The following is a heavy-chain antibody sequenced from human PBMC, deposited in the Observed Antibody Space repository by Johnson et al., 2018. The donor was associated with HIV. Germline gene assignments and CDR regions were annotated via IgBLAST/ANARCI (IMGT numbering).Heavy chain of an antibody. CDR3: ASVVVVPAAQVNDAFDI. CDR1: GFTFSSYA. V-gene: IGHV3-30-3*01. CDR2: ISYDGSNK. Sequence: QVQLVESGGGVVQPGRSLRLSCAASGFTFSSYAMHWVRQAPGKGLEWVAVISYDGSNKYYADSVKGRFTISRDNSKNTLYLQMNSLRAEDTAVYYCASVVVVPAAQVNDAFDIWGQGTMVTVSS. J-gene: IGHJ3*02. D-gene: IGHD2-2*01.